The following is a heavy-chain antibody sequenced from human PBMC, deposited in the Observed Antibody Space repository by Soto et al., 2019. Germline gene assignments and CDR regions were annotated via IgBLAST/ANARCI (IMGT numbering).Heavy chain of an antibody. J-gene: IGHJ4*02. CDR3: AHKSDYDILTGPPRY. V-gene: IGHV2-5*01. CDR1: GFSLSTSGVG. D-gene: IGHD3-9*01. CDR2: IYWNDDK. Sequence: SGPTLVNPTPSLTLTCTFSGFSLSTSGVGVGWIRQPPGKALEWIALIYWNDDKRYSPSLKSRRTITKDTSKNQMALTMTNMDPVDTATYYCAHKSDYDILTGPPRYWGQGTLVTVSS.